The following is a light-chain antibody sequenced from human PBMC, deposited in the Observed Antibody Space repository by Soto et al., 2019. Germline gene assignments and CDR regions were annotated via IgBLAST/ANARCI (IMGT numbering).Light chain of an antibody. CDR3: SSYTTSFTRI. CDR2: EVS. J-gene: IGLJ1*01. Sequence: QSALTQPASVSGSPGQSITISCTGTSSDIGGYNYVSWYQQHPGKAPKLMIYEVSNRPSGVSNRFSGSKSGNMASLTISGLQAEDEADYYCSSYTTSFTRIFGTGTKLPVL. V-gene: IGLV2-14*01. CDR1: SSDIGGYNY.